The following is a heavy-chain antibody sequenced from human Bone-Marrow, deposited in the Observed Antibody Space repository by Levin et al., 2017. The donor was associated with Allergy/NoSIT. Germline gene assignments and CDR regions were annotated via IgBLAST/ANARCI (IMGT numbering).Heavy chain of an antibody. CDR3: VRDLGRELLRWFDP. D-gene: IGHD1-26*01. J-gene: IGHJ5*02. V-gene: IGHV3-23*01. CDR1: GFTFSNYA. Sequence: GGSLRLSCAASGFTFSNYAMSWVRQAPGKGLEWVAGISGSSGKTFYADSVKGRSTISRDNSNNRLYLQINRLKVDDTAVYYCVRDLGRELLRWFDPWGQGTLVTVSS. CDR2: ISGSSGKT.